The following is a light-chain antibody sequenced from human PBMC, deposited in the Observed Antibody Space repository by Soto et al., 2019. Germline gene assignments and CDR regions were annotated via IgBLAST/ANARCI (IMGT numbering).Light chain of an antibody. CDR2: GAS. J-gene: IGKJ1*01. Sequence: VLLQSVRDLTLSAEEVDTLACSVSQSVSSSYLAWYQQKPGQAPRLLIYGASSRATGIPDRFSGSGSGTDFDLTIRCLEPEDFAVYYCQHYGSAPGRVGQGTKVDIK. CDR1: QSVSSSY. V-gene: IGKV3-20*01. CDR3: QHYGSAPGR.